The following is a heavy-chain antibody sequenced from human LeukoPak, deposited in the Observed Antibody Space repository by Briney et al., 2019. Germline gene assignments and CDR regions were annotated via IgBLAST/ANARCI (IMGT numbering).Heavy chain of an antibody. CDR2: IYPGDSDT. D-gene: IGHD1-26*01. CDR3: ARYRGRGSYYPGGWFAP. J-gene: IGHJ5*02. V-gene: IGHV5-51*01. CDR1: GYSFTSYW. Sequence: GESLKISCKGSGYSFTSYWIGRVRQMPGKGPEWMGIIYPGDSDTRYSPSFQGQVTISADKSISTAYLQWSSLKASDTAMYYCARYRGRGSYYPGGWFAPWGRGTLVTVSS.